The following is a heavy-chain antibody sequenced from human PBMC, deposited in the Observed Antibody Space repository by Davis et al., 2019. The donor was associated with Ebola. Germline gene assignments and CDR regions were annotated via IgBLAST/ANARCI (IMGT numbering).Heavy chain of an antibody. Sequence: GGSLRLSCAASGFTFSHYVITWVRQAPGKGLEWVSMITNSGVTADYADSVKGRFTISRDNSKDTVFLQMNILRAEDTAIYYCTRESLGGASDYWGQGTLVTVSS. D-gene: IGHD3-16*01. CDR1: GFTFSHYV. J-gene: IGHJ4*02. CDR3: TRESLGGASDY. V-gene: IGHV3-23*01. CDR2: ITNSGVTA.